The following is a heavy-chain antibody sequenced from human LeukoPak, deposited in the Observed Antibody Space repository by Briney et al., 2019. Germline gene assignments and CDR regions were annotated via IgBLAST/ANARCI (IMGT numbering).Heavy chain of an antibody. Sequence: SETLSLTCAVYGGSFSGYYWSWIRQPPGKGLEWIGEINHSGSTNYNPSLKSRVTISVDTSKNQFSLKLSSVTAADTAVYYCARVRPGYSSSWFNSRDYSSGWYSPRFYYYYMDVWGKGTTATVSS. D-gene: IGHD6-13*01. J-gene: IGHJ6*03. CDR2: INHSGST. CDR1: GGSFSGYY. V-gene: IGHV4-34*01. CDR3: ARVRPGYSSSWFNSRDYSSGWYSPRFYYYYMDV.